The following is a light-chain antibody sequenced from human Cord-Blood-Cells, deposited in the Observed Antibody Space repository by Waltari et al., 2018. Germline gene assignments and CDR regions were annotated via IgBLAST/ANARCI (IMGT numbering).Light chain of an antibody. V-gene: IGLV2-23*03. CDR1: SSDVGSYNL. CDR2: EGS. J-gene: IGLJ1*01. Sequence: QSALTQPASVSGSPGQSITISCTGTSSDVGSYNLVSWYQQHTGKAPKLMIYEGSKRPSGVSNRCSGAKAGNTASLTISGLQAGDEADYYCCSYAGSSTFEVFGTGTKVTVL. CDR3: CSYAGSSTFEV.